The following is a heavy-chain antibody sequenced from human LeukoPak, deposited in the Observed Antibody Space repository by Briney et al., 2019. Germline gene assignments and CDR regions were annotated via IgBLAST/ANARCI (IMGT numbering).Heavy chain of an antibody. CDR2: IYSGGST. Sequence: GGSLRLSCAASGFTVSSNYMCWVRQAPGKGLEWVSVIYSGGSTYYADSVKGRFTISRDNSKNTLYLQMNSLRAEDTAVYYCARGYSSSPMDVWGKGTTVTVSS. CDR3: ARGYSSSPMDV. V-gene: IGHV3-66*01. J-gene: IGHJ6*04. CDR1: GFTVSSNY. D-gene: IGHD6-13*01.